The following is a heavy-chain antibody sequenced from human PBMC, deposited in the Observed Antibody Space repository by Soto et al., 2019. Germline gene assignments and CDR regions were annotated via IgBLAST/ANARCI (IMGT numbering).Heavy chain of an antibody. J-gene: IGHJ5*02. CDR2: IRTKANNYAT. Sequence: GGSLRLSCAASGFTFSGSVMHWVRQASGKGLEWVGRIRTKANNYATSYAASVKGRFTISRDDSKSTAYLQMNSLKTEDTAVYYCAKDNCISTSCYRLYNWFDPWGQGTLVTVSS. CDR3: AKDNCISTSCYRLYNWFDP. D-gene: IGHD2-2*01. V-gene: IGHV3-73*01. CDR1: GFTFSGSV.